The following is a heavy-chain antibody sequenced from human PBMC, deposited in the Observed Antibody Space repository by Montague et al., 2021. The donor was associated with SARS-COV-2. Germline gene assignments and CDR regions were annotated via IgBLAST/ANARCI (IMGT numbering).Heavy chain of an antibody. V-gene: IGHV4-34*01. J-gene: IGHJ6*03. CDR2: VNQSGST. CDR1: AGSFSGYY. D-gene: IGHD6-6*01. Sequence: SETLSLTCAVYAGSFSGYYWSWIRQPPGKALEWIGLVNQSGSTNYNPSPKSRVTISMDTSKNQFSLKLSSVTAADTAVYYCARGVRQLGVRYYYYYIDVWDKRTLVTVA. CDR3: ARGVRQLGVRYYYYYIDV.